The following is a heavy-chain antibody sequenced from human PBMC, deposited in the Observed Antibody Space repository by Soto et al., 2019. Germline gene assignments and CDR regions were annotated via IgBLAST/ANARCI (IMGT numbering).Heavy chain of an antibody. Sequence: GVSLRLSCSAAGFPFRYYAMNWVRQAPGKGLQWVAGVSGAGGKTDYADSVEGRFTISRDNSKNILYLRMDSLRADDTAVYYCAKESVLYRCQYFPHWGQVTLVTASS. CDR3: AKESVLYRCQYFPH. J-gene: IGHJ1*01. CDR1: GFPFRYYA. CDR2: VSGAGGKT. D-gene: IGHD2-8*02. V-gene: IGHV3-23*01.